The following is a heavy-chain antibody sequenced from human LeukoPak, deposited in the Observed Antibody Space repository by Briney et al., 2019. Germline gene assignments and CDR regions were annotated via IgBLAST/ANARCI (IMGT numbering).Heavy chain of an antibody. J-gene: IGHJ3*02. CDR2: IRSKTNNYAT. CDR1: GLTFSGSD. Sequence: GSLRLSCTASGLTFSGSDIHWVRQASGKGLEWVGRIRSKTNNYATAYAVSVRGRFTISRDDSKNTAYLQMNSLKTEDTAIYYCTRVYSSAYGSFDIWGQGTMVTVSS. D-gene: IGHD6-19*01. CDR3: TRVYSSAYGSFDI. V-gene: IGHV3-73*01.